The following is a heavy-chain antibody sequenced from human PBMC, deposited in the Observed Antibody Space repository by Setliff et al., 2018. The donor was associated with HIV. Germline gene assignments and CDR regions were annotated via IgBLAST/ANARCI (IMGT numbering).Heavy chain of an antibody. D-gene: IGHD2-2*01. Sequence: ASVKVSCKASGYTFTSYYMHWVRQAPGQGLEWMGIINPSGGSTSYAQKFQGRVTMTRDTSTSTVYMELSSLRSEDTAVYYCARWCAAAGCYPAIYHFDSWGQGTLVTVSS. J-gene: IGHJ4*02. CDR3: ARWCAAAGCYPAIYHFDS. V-gene: IGHV1-46*01. CDR2: INPSGGST. CDR1: GYTFTSYY.